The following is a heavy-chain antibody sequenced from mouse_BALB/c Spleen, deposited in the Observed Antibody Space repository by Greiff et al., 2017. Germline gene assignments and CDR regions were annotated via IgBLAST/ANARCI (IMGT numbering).Heavy chain of an antibody. CDR1: GYTFTSYW. V-gene: IGHV1-7*01. D-gene: IGHD1-1*01. CDR2: INPSTGYT. CDR3: ARRYYGSSYDFDY. J-gene: IGHJ2*01. Sequence: QVQLQQSGAELAKPGASVKMSCKASGYTFTSYWMHWVKQRPGQGLEWIGYINPSTGYTEYNQKFKDKATLTADKSSSTAYMQLSSLTSEDSAVYYCARRYYGSSYDFDYWGQGTTRTVSS.